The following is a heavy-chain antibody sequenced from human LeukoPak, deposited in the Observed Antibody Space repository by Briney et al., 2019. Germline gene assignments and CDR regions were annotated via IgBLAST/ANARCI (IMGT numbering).Heavy chain of an antibody. J-gene: IGHJ4*02. CDR3: ARLPGGVVIDAGLY. V-gene: IGHV3-48*01. CDR2: ISSSGSTI. Sequence: GGSLRLSCVASGFTFSSYDMNWVRQAPGKGLEWVSCISSSGSTIYYADSVKGRVTISRDNAKNSLYLQMNSLRAEDTAMYYCARLPGGVVIDAGLYWGQGTLVTVSS. D-gene: IGHD2-21*01. CDR1: GFTFSSYD.